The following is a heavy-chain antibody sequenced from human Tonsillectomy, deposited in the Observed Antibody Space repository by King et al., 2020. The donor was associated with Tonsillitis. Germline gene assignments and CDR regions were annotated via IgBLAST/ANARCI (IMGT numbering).Heavy chain of an antibody. CDR2: VDSSEST. D-gene: IGHD1-1*01. J-gene: IGHJ5*01. CDR1: GGSIGSSRHA. Sequence: QLQESGPGLVKPSQTLSLTCAVSGGSIGSSRHAWTWIRQPPGKGLEWIAYVDSSESTNYNPSLQSRVTMSVDSSRNQFFLNVNSVTAADTAVYYCAPGRVQGLFDPRDPIGRSDTIWFDSWGQGTLVTVSS. CDR3: APGRVQGLFDPRDPIGRSDTIWFDS. V-gene: IGHV4-30-4*07.